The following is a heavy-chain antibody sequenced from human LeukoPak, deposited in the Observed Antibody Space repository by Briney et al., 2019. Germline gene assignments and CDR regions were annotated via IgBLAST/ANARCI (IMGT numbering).Heavy chain of an antibody. J-gene: IGHJ4*02. CDR3: ARARTPHVLLWFGELLY. CDR2: ISAYNGNT. V-gene: IGHV1-18*01. CDR1: GYTFTSYG. Sequence: ASVTVSCKASGYTFTSYGISWVRQAPGQGLEWMGWISAYNGNTNYAQKLQGRVTMTTDTSTSTAYMELRSLRSDDTAVYYCARARTPHVLLWFGELLYWGQGTLVTVSS. D-gene: IGHD3-10*01.